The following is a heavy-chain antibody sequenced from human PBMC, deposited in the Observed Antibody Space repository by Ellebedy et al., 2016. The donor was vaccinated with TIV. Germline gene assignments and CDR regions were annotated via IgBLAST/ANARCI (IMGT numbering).Heavy chain of an antibody. Sequence: GGSLRLSXAASGFTFDDYGMSWVRQAPGKGLEWVSGTSRNGGSTGYADSVKGRFTISRDNAKNSLNLQMNSLRAEDTALYYCARERIEGYGYIFDYWGQGTLVTVSS. V-gene: IGHV3-20*03. CDR3: ARERIEGYGYIFDY. CDR1: GFTFDDYG. CDR2: TSRNGGST. D-gene: IGHD5-18*01. J-gene: IGHJ4*02.